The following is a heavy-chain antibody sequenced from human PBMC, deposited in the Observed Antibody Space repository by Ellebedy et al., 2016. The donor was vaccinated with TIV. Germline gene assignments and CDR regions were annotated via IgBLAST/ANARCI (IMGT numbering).Heavy chain of an antibody. D-gene: IGHD6-13*01. CDR3: ARDARFIDQQHNWFDP. CDR2: ISSSGRTV. J-gene: IGHJ5*02. CDR1: GFTFSDYY. V-gene: IGHV3-11*01. Sequence: GESLKISCAASGFTFSDYYMSWLRQAPGKGLEWVSYISSSGRTVYYADSLKGRFTISRDNAKNSLYLQMNSLRAEDTAVYYCARDARFIDQQHNWFDPWGQGTLVTVSS.